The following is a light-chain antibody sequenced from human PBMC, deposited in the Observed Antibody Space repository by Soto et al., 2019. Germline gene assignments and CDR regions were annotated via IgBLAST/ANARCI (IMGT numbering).Light chain of an antibody. CDR3: QESYTTYAVT. CDR1: ENIDNY. V-gene: IGKV1-39*01. J-gene: IGKJ4*01. Sequence: DIQMTQSPSSLSASLGDRVTLTCRASENIDNYLNWYQQKQGEAPKLLIYATSTLQSGVPSRFSGSGYGTEFTLTISSLQAEDFATYFCQESYTTYAVTFGGGTKVDLK. CDR2: ATS.